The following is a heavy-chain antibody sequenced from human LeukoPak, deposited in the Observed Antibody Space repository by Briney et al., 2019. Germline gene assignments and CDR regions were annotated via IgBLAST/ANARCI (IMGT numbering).Heavy chain of an antibody. Sequence: SETLSLTCAVYGGSFSGYYWGWIRQPPGKGLEWIGEINHSGSTNYNPSLKSRVTISVDTSKNQFSLKLSSVTAADTAVYYCVSSGWYVGYYFDYWGQGTLVTVSS. CDR1: GGSFSGYY. D-gene: IGHD6-19*01. CDR2: INHSGST. CDR3: VSSGWYVGYYFDY. V-gene: IGHV4-34*01. J-gene: IGHJ4*02.